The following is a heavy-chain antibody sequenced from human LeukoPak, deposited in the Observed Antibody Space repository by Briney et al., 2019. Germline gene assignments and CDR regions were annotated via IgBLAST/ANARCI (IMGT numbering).Heavy chain of an antibody. CDR3: ARVPVYYDILTGYPHWYFDL. D-gene: IGHD3-9*01. Sequence: SETLSLTCTVSGGSISSYYWSWIRQPPGKGLEGMGYIYYSGSTNYNPSLKSRVTISVDTSKNQFSLKLSSVTAADTAVYYCARVPVYYDILTGYPHWYFDLWGRGTLVTVSS. CDR1: GGSISSYY. CDR2: IYYSGST. J-gene: IGHJ2*01. V-gene: IGHV4-59*01.